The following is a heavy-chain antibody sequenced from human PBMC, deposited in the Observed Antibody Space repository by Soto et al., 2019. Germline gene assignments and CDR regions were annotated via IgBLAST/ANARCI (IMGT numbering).Heavy chain of an antibody. V-gene: IGHV3-48*03. J-gene: IGHJ4*02. D-gene: IGHD7-27*01. Sequence: PAGSLRPSLLSSVFPSSGDEMNWVRPATGKGLEWVSYISCSGSTTYYAASVKGRFTISRDNAKNSLYLQMNSLTAEDTAVYYCARDPPNWEGFDYWGQGTLVTVSS. CDR3: ARDPPNWEGFDY. CDR1: VFPSSGDE. CDR2: ISCSGSTT.